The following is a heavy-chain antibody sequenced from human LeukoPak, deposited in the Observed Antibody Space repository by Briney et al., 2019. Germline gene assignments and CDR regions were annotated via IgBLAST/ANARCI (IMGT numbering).Heavy chain of an antibody. V-gene: IGHV4-34*01. J-gene: IGHJ4*02. CDR2: SNHSGST. CDR3: ARMTTSSFDY. D-gene: IGHD4-11*01. Sequence: SETLSLTCAVYGGSFSGYYWSWIRQPPGKGLEWIGESNHSGSTNYNPSLKSRVTISVDTSKNQFSLKLSSVTAADTAVYYCARMTTSSFDYWGQGTLVTVSS. CDR1: GGSFSGYY.